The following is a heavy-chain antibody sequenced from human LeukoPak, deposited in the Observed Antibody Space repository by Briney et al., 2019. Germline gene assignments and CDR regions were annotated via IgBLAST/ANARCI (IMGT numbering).Heavy chain of an antibody. D-gene: IGHD3-10*01. CDR3: ARDISMVRNLEGNWFDP. CDR1: GYSINNGYY. CDR2: IYYSGST. V-gene: IGHV4-38-2*02. J-gene: IGHJ5*02. Sequence: PSETLSLTCIVSGYSINNGYYWGWIRQPPGKGLEWIGSIYYSGSTYYNPSLKSRVTISVDTSKNQFSLRLSSVTAADTAVYYCARDISMVRNLEGNWFDPWGQGTLVTVSS.